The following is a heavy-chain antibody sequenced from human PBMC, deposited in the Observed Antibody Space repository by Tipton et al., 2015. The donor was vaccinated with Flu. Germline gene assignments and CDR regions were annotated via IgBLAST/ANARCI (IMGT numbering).Heavy chain of an antibody. V-gene: IGHV4-31*11. CDR1: DGAVTSGSYY. CDR3: ASYDPPYYLSS. CDR2: IDYSGTP. D-gene: IGHD1-26*01. J-gene: IGHJ4*02. Sequence: TLSLTCAVSDGAVTSGSYYWTWVRQHPEKGLEWIGHIDYSGTPEYNPSRRSRVSISLDTSKNEFSLRLRSMTAADTAIYYCASYDPPYYLSSWGQGTLVTVSS.